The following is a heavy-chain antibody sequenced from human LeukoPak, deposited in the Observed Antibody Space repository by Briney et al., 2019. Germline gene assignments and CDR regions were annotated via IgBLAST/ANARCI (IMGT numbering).Heavy chain of an antibody. Sequence: PGGSLRLSCAASGFTFSSYAMSWVRQAPGKGLEWVSVISGSGGSTFYADSVKGRFTISRDNSKNTLYLQMNSLRAEDTGVYYCAKDRGYHYGATDYWGQGTLVTVSS. CDR2: ISGSGGST. V-gene: IGHV3-23*01. CDR3: AKDRGYHYGATDY. D-gene: IGHD4-17*01. J-gene: IGHJ4*02. CDR1: GFTFSSYA.